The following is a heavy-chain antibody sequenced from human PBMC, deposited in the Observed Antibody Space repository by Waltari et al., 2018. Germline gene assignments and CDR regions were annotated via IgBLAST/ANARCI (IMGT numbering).Heavy chain of an antibody. CDR2: VTPRGDST. CDR1: GYTLTSNY. D-gene: IGHD5-12*01. J-gene: IGHJ4*02. Sequence: QVQLVQSGAEMKKSGASVKLSCLASGYTLTSNYIHWVRQAPGQGLEWMGMVTPRGDSTTDAQSLRCRITLTSDSSTGTFFLELTNLRSEDTAVYYCARERGYGILRPPFDFWGQGTLVTVSS. V-gene: IGHV1-46*04. CDR3: ARERGYGILRPPFDF.